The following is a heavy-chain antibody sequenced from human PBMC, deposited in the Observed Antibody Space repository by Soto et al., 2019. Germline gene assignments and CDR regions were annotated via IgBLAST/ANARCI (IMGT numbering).Heavy chain of an antibody. CDR1: GGSISSGGYS. CDR3: ASLESDWNDVPVDF. CDR2: IYHSGST. V-gene: IGHV4-30-2*01. J-gene: IGHJ4*02. Sequence: SETLSLTCAVSGGSISSGGYSWSWIRQPPGKGLEWIGEIYHSGSTNYNPSLKSRVTISVDNSKNQFSLKLSSVTAADTAVYYCASLESDWNDVPVDFWGQGTLVTVSS. D-gene: IGHD1-1*01.